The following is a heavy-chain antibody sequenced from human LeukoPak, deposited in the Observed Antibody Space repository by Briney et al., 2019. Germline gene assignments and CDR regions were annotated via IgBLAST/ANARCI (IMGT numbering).Heavy chain of an antibody. CDR3: GKEHFWESSAVDY. Sequence: GGSLILFRAASGFSFANYAITWARQATRNGLEGAANIKQDGSEKYYVDSVKGRFTISRENAKNSLYLQMSSLRTEETAVYYCGKEHFWESSAVDYWGQGNLVNVSS. CDR2: IKQDGSEK. CDR1: GFSFANYA. D-gene: IGHD3-3*02. J-gene: IGHJ4*02. V-gene: IGHV3-7*01.